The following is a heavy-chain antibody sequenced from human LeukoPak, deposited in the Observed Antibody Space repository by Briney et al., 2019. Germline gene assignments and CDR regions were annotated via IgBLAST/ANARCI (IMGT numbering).Heavy chain of an antibody. Sequence: SVKVSCKASGYTFTSYGISWVRQAPGQGLEWRGWISAYNGNTNYAQKLQGRVTMTTDTSTSTAYMELRSLRSDDTAVYYCARVGAATGIPFSWFDPWGQGTLVTVSS. CDR1: GYTFTSYG. V-gene: IGHV1-18*01. D-gene: IGHD6-13*01. J-gene: IGHJ5*02. CDR3: ARVGAATGIPFSWFDP. CDR2: ISAYNGNT.